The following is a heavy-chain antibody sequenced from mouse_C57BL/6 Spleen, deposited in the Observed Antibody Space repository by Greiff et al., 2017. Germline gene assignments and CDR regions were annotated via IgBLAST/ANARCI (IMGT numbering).Heavy chain of an antibody. CDR3: ARDIYDGYYYAMDY. D-gene: IGHD2-3*01. V-gene: IGHV1-66*01. CDR1: GYSFTSYY. Sequence: VKLLESGPELVKPGASVKISCKASGYSFTSYYIHWVKQRPGQGLEWIGWIYPGSGNTKYNEKFKGKATLTADTSSSTAYMQLSSLTSEDSAVXYCARDIYDGYYYAMDYWGQGTSVTVSS. J-gene: IGHJ4*01. CDR2: IYPGSGNT.